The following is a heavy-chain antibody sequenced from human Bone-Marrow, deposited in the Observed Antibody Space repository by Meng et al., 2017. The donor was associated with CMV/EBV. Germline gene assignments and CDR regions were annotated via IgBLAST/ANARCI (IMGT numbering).Heavy chain of an antibody. J-gene: IGHJ3*02. Sequence: GGSLRLSCAASGFTFSSYEMNWVRRAPGKGLEWVSYISSSGSTIYYADSVKGRFTISRDNAKNSLYLQMNSLRAEDTAVYYCASDIVVVPAANDAFDIWGQGTMVTVSS. CDR2: ISSSGSTI. CDR3: ASDIVVVPAANDAFDI. CDR1: GFTFSSYE. D-gene: IGHD2-2*01. V-gene: IGHV3-48*03.